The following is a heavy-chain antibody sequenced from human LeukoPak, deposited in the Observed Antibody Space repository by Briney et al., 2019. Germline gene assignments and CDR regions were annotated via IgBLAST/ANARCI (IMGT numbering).Heavy chain of an antibody. J-gene: IGHJ4*02. Sequence: SETLSLTCTVSSGSIKNSNCYWGWIRQPPGKGLEWIGSVFYDGSSDYNPSLKSRVTISVDTSKNQFSLKLSSVTAADTAVYYCARLDSSGWLFDYWGQGTLVTVSS. V-gene: IGHV4-39*07. CDR1: SGSIKNSNCY. D-gene: IGHD6-19*01. CDR3: ARLDSSGWLFDY. CDR2: VFYDGSS.